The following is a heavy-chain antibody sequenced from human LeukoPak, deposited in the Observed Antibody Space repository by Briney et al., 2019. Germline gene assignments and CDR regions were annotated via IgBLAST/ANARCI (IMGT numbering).Heavy chain of an antibody. Sequence: GGSLRLSCAASGFTFNNYWMSWVRQAPGKGLEWLTVISTDGNDKHYADSVKGRFTVPRDNSKNTLFLQMNNLRTEDTAVYYCAKDKSVSADYYFDYWGQGTLVTVSS. V-gene: IGHV3-30*18. D-gene: IGHD5/OR15-5a*01. CDR1: GFTFNNYW. CDR3: AKDKSVSADYYFDY. CDR2: ISTDGNDK. J-gene: IGHJ4*02.